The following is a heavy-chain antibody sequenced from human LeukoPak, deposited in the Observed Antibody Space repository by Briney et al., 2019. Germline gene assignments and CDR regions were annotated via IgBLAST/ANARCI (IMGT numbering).Heavy chain of an antibody. Sequence: GASVKVSCKASGYTFTSYGISWVRQAPGQGLEWMGWISAYNGNTNYAQKLQGRVTMTTDTSTSTAYMELRSLRSDDTAVYYCARDRKWRLKDYYYYGMGVWGQGTAVTVSS. D-gene: IGHD2-8*01. CDR1: GYTFTSYG. V-gene: IGHV1-18*01. CDR2: ISAYNGNT. J-gene: IGHJ6*02. CDR3: ARDRKWRLKDYYYYGMGV.